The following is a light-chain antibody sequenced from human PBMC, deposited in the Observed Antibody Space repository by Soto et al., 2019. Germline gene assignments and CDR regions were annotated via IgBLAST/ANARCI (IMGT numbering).Light chain of an antibody. J-gene: IGKJ2*01. CDR2: GAT. CDR3: QQTYRTPYT. V-gene: IGKV1-39*01. Sequence: DIQMTQSPLSLSASVGDRVIITCRASQSISSYLNWYQQKPGKAPQLLIFGATNLQSGVPSRFSGSGSGTDFTLTISSLQPEDSATYYCQQTYRTPYTFGQGSKPEIK. CDR1: QSISSY.